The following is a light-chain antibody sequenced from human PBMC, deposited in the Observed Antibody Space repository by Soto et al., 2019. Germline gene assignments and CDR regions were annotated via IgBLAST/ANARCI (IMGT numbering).Light chain of an antibody. CDR1: QSINSE. CDR2: GPS. J-gene: IGKJ2*01. Sequence: EIVMTQSPATLSLSPGERAALSCRASQSINSELAWYQQKPGQPPSLLIYGPSTRATGVPARFTGSESGSEFTLIISGLQSEDFAVYYCQQGHNWPLTFGQGTRLE. CDR3: QQGHNWPLT. V-gene: IGKV3-15*01.